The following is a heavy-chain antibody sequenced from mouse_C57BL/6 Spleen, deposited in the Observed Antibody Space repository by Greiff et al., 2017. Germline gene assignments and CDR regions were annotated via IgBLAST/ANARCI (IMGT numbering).Heavy chain of an antibody. V-gene: IGHV2-6-1*01. CDR3: AIQNGNLWYFAG. D-gene: IGHD1-1*01. J-gene: IGHJ1*03. CDR2: IWSDGST. CDR1: GFSLTSYG. Sequence: VQLQESGPGLVAPSQSLSITCTVSGFSLTSYGVHWVRQPPGQGLEWMVVIWSDGSTTYNSALNSRLSISKVNSKAQVDVKMHSPQTDDTAMYYCAIQNGNLWYFAGWGKGTTVTVSA.